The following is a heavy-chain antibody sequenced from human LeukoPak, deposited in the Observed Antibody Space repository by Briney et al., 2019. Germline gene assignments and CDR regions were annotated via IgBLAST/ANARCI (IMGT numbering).Heavy chain of an antibody. V-gene: IGHV4-38-2*02. CDR3: ATLGRYSSGWGIDY. Sequence: SGTLSLTCTVSGYSISSGYYWGWIRQPPGKGLEWIGSIYHSGSTYYNPSLKSRVTISVDTSKNQFSLKLSSVTAADTAVYYCATLGRYSSGWGIDYWGQGTLVTVSS. D-gene: IGHD6-19*01. CDR2: IYHSGST. CDR1: GYSISSGYY. J-gene: IGHJ4*02.